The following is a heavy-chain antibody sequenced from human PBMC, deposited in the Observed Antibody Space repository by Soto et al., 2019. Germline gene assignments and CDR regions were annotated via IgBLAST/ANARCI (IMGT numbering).Heavy chain of an antibody. CDR2: IHYSGST. Sequence: QVQLQESGPGLVKPSATLSLTCTVSGASISSYYCSWIRQSPGKGLEWIGHIHYSGSTYYKSSLKGRVTISVDTSKNQYALKLTAMTAADTAGYYCARGGNYDSGRKFDPWGQGTLVTVSA. V-gene: IGHV4-59*01. J-gene: IGHJ5*02. D-gene: IGHD3-22*01. CDR1: GASISSYY. CDR3: ARGGNYDSGRKFDP.